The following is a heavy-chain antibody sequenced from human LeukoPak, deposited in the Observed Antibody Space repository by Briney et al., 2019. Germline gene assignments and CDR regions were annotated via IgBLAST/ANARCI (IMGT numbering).Heavy chain of an antibody. CDR2: ITSSGDST. CDR3: AREERTPSSSCVDY. J-gene: IGHJ4*02. Sequence: DPGGSLRLSCAASGFTFSSYAMSWVRQAPGKGLEWLSTITSSGDSTYYADSVKGRFTISRDNSKNTLYLQMNSLRAEDTAVYYCAREERTPSSSCVDYWGQGTLVTVSS. CDR1: GFTFSSYA. D-gene: IGHD6-13*01. V-gene: IGHV3-23*01.